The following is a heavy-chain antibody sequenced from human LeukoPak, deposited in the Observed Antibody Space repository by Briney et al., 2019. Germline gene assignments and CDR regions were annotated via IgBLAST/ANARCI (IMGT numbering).Heavy chain of an antibody. Sequence: SGKLCCSAAGATFTSYAISWGRQAPGQGLGWRGGIIPIFGTASSEQKFQGRVTITTDESTSTAYMELSSLRSEDTAVYYCGTGKWWTVVGSLFFDYWGQGTLVTVSS. J-gene: IGHJ4*02. V-gene: IGHV1-69*05. CDR3: GTGKWWTVVGSLFFDY. CDR2: IIPIFGTA. D-gene: IGHD2-15*01. CDR1: GATFTSYA.